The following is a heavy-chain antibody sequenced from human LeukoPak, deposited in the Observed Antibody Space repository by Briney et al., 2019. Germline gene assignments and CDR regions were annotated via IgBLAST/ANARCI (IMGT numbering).Heavy chain of an antibody. D-gene: IGHD6-13*01. CDR2: ISSSGSTI. CDR3: ARDLPYSSSWYGSYYYGMDV. CDR1: GFTFSDYY. J-gene: IGHJ6*02. Sequence: GGSLRLSCAASGFTFSDYYMSWIRQAPGKGLEWVSYISSSGSTIYYADSVKGRFTISRDNAKNSLYLQMNSLGAEDTAVYYCARDLPYSSSWYGSYYYGMDVWGQGTTVTVSS. V-gene: IGHV3-11*01.